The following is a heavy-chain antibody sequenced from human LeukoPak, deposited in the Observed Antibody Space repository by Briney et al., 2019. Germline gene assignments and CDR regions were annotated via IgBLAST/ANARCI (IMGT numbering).Heavy chain of an antibody. Sequence: PETLSLTCTVPVGSISSYYWSWIRQPPGKGLEWIGYISYSGSSNYNPSLKSRVTISVDTSKHQFSLKLSSVTAADTAVYYCASLRGYSYGQAPGYYFDYWGQGTLVTVSS. CDR1: VGSISSYY. CDR3: ASLRGYSYGQAPGYYFDY. CDR2: ISYSGSS. V-gene: IGHV4-59*08. D-gene: IGHD5-18*01. J-gene: IGHJ4*02.